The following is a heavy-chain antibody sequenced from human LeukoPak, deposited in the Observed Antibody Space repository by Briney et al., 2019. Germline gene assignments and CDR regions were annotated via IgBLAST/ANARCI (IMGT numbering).Heavy chain of an antibody. CDR3: ARDRDNEYDTYGMDV. D-gene: IGHD1-1*01. CDR2: IWYDGSKK. CDR1: GFTFSNHN. V-gene: IGHV3-33*01. J-gene: IGHJ6*04. Sequence: HPWGSLRLSCAASGFTFSNHNMHWVRQAQGKGLEWVAVIWYDGSKKYYVDSVKGRFTISRDNSKNTLDLQMNGLRAEDMAVYYCARDRDNEYDTYGMDVWGKGTTVTVSS.